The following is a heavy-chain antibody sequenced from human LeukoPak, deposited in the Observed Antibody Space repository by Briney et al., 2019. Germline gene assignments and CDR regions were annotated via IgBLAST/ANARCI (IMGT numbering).Heavy chain of an antibody. CDR1: SASINSYY. CDR3: ARGAYRHFDY. CDR2: IYSTATT. D-gene: IGHD3-16*02. Sequence: SETLSLTCTVSSASINSYYWNWIRQPPGKGLEWMGYIYSTATTNYNPSLKSRGTMSLDASKNQFSLRLSSVTAEDTAVYYCARGAYRHFDYWGQGILVTVSS. J-gene: IGHJ4*02. V-gene: IGHV4-59*08.